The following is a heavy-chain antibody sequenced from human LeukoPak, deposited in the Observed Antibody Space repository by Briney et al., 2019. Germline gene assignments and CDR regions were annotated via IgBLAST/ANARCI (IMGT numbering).Heavy chain of an antibody. Sequence: GGSLRLSCAASGFTFSSYEMTWLRQAPGRGLEWVSFISNSGITIYYADSVKGRFTISRDNAKNSLYLQMNSLRAEDTAVYYCAGRGGPPRYFDYWGQGTLVTVSS. J-gene: IGHJ4*02. CDR3: AGRGGPPRYFDY. CDR1: GFTFSSYE. CDR2: ISNSGITI. V-gene: IGHV3-48*03.